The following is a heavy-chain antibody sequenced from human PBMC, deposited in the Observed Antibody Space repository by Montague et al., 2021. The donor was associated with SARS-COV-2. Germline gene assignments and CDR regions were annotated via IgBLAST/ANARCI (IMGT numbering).Heavy chain of an antibody. J-gene: IGHJ4*02. Sequence: SETLSLTCSVSGFSISSGYYWGWIRQTPLKGLEWIGSRYQNGATXXSPXXXRPVTILLDTSKNQFSLSLTSVTAADTAVYYCARSGVGIFDFSYFDSWGQGSLVIGSS. CDR1: GFSISSGYY. CDR3: ARSGVGIFDFSYFDS. CDR2: RYQNGAT. V-gene: IGHV4-38-2*02. D-gene: IGHD3-3*01.